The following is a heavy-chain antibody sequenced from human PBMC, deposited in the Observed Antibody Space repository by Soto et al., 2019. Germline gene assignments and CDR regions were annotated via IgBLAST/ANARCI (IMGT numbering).Heavy chain of an antibody. Sequence: EVQLLESGGGLVQPGGPLSLSVEASGFTFSSYALSWFGQPPGKGRGWVSGFSGSGFSTYYANSVKGGFTISRDNSKSTLYLQMNSLRAEDTAVYYCAKDRERIATRSIDYWGQGTLVTVSS. J-gene: IGHJ4*02. V-gene: IGHV3-23*01. CDR3: AKDRERIATRSIDY. D-gene: IGHD6-6*01. CDR1: GFTFSSYA. CDR2: FSGSGFST.